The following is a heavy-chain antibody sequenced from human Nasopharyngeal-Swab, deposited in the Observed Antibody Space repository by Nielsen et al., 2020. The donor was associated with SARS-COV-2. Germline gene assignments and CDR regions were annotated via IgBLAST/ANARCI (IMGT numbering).Heavy chain of an antibody. J-gene: IGHJ6*02. CDR1: GFTFSSYA. D-gene: IGHD3-10*01. V-gene: IGHV3-23*01. Sequence: GESLKISCAASGFTFSSYAMSWVRQAPGKGLEWVSAISGSGGSTYYADSVKGRFTISRDNSKNTLYLQMNSLRAEGTAVYYCATHGSGRIGGMDVWGQGTTVTVSS. CDR2: ISGSGGST. CDR3: ATHGSGRIGGMDV.